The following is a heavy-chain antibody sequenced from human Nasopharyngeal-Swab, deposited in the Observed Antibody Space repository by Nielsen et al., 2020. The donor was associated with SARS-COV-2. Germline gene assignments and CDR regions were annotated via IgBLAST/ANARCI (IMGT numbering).Heavy chain of an antibody. CDR1: GFFFDGFT. V-gene: IGHV3-9*01. CDR2: ISWNSAII. J-gene: IGHJ4*02. D-gene: IGHD1-26*01. Sequence: SLKISCVGFGFFFDGFTMHWVRQAPGKGLEWVSSISWNSAIIDYADSVKGRFTVSRDNAKNSVYLEMNSLRPDDSALYYCAKDPATGAFDSWGQGTLVTVSS. CDR3: AKDPATGAFDS.